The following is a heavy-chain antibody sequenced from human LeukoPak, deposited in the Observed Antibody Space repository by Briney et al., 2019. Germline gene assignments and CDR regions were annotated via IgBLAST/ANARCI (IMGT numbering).Heavy chain of an antibody. CDR3: AKDRGYCSGGSCYRYYYYYGMDV. D-gene: IGHD2-15*01. J-gene: IGHJ6*02. Sequence: GGSLRLSCAASGFTFSSYWMSWVRQAPGKGLEWVANIKQDGSEKYYVDSVKGRFTISRDNAKNSLYLQMNSLRAEDTALYYCAKDRGYCSGGSCYRYYYYYGMDVWGQGTTVTVSS. CDR2: IKQDGSEK. CDR1: GFTFSSYW. V-gene: IGHV3-7*03.